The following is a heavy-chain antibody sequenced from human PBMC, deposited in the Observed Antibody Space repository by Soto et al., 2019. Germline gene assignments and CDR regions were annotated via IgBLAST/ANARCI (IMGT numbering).Heavy chain of an antibody. D-gene: IGHD3-3*01. V-gene: IGHV1-18*01. J-gene: IGHJ6*02. CDR3: ARVFSEGTQEAPYYYYGMDV. CDR2: ISAYNGNT. Sequence: GASVKVSCKASGYTFTSYGISWVRQAPGQGLEWMGWISAYNGNTNYAQKLQGRVTMTTDTSTSTAYMELRRLRSDDTAVYYCARVFSEGTQEAPYYYYGMDVWGQGTTVTVYS. CDR1: GYTFTSYG.